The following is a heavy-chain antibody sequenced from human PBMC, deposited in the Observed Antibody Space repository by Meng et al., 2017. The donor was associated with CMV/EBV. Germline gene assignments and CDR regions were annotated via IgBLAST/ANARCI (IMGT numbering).Heavy chain of an antibody. CDR1: GFTFSRYR. CDR3: ARDPSGYSYGFLDY. CDR2: ISSSSYI. D-gene: IGHD5-18*01. J-gene: IGHJ4*02. Sequence: AGSGFTFSRYRMNWVRQAPGKGMEWVSSISSSSYIYYEDSVKGRFTISRDNAKNSLYLQMNSLRAEDTAVYYCARDPSGYSYGFLDYWGQGTLVTVSS. V-gene: IGHV3-21*01.